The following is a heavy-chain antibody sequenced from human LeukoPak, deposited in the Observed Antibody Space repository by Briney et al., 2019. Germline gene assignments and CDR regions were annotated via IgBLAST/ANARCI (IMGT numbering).Heavy chain of an antibody. D-gene: IGHD1-7*01. CDR2: INHSGST. Sequence: SETLSLTCAVYGGSFSGYYLSWIRQPPGKGLEWIWEINHSGSTNYNPSLKSRVTISVDTSKNQFSLKLSSVTAADTAVYYCARDRGGSDWNYNFDYWGQGTLVTVSS. CDR3: ARDRGGSDWNYNFDY. CDR1: GGSFSGYY. V-gene: IGHV4-34*01. J-gene: IGHJ4*02.